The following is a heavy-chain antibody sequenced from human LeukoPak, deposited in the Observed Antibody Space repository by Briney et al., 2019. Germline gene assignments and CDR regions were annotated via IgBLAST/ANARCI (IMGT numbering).Heavy chain of an antibody. CDR1: GFTFSSYA. Sequence: GGSLRLSCAASGFTFSSYAMSWVRQAPGKGLEWVSVISGSGGSTYYADSVRGRFTISRDNSKNTLFLQMNSLRAEDTAIYYCAKPDMGYWAIKYWGQGTLVTVSS. CDR2: ISGSGGST. CDR3: AKPDMGYWAIKY. D-gene: IGHD1-26*01. V-gene: IGHV3-23*01. J-gene: IGHJ4*02.